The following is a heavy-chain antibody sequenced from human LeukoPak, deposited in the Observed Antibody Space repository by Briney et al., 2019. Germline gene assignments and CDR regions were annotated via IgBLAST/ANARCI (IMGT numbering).Heavy chain of an antibody. Sequence: ASVKVSCKASGYTFTSYGISWVRQAPGQGLEWMGWISAYNGNTNYAQKLQGRVTMTTDTSTSTAHMELRSLRSDDTAVYYCAKPRDGYNLGDAFDIWGQGTMVTVSS. J-gene: IGHJ3*02. CDR3: AKPRDGYNLGDAFDI. D-gene: IGHD5-24*01. CDR1: GYTFTSYG. CDR2: ISAYNGNT. V-gene: IGHV1-18*01.